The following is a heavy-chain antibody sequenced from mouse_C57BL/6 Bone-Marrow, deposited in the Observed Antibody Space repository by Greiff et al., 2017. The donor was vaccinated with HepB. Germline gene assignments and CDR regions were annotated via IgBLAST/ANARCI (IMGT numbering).Heavy chain of an antibody. Sequence: VQLQQSGPVLVKPGASVKMSCKASGYTFTDYYMNWVKQSHGKSLEWIGVINPYNGGTSYNQKFKGKATLTVDKSSSTAYMELNSLTSEDSAVYYCARFRNWAFAYWGQGTLVTVSA. CDR1: GYTFTDYY. J-gene: IGHJ3*01. V-gene: IGHV1-19*01. CDR2: INPYNGGT. CDR3: ARFRNWAFAY. D-gene: IGHD4-1*01.